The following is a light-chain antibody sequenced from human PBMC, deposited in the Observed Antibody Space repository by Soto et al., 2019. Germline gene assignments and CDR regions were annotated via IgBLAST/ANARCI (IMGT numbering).Light chain of an antibody. V-gene: IGLV1-40*01. CDR1: SSNIGAGYD. CDR2: GTT. CDR3: QSYDKRLTAYV. J-gene: IGLJ1*01. Sequence: QSVLTQTPSVSGAPGQRVTISCTGRSSNIGAGYDVHWYQHLPGTAPKLLIYGTTNRPSGVPDRLSASKSGTSASLAITGLQAEDEGHYYCQSYDKRLTAYVFGTGTKVT.